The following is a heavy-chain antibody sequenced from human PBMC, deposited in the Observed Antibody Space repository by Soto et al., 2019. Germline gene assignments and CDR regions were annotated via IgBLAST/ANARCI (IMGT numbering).Heavy chain of an antibody. CDR2: ISGSGGST. CDR1: GFTFSSYA. V-gene: IGHV3-23*01. CDR3: AKHYKQTKYSNYYYYGMDV. D-gene: IGHD4-4*01. J-gene: IGHJ6*02. Sequence: QPGGSLRLSCAASGFTFSSYAMSWVRQAPGKGLEWVSAISGSGGSTYYADSVKGRFTISRDNSKNTLYLQMNSLRAEDTAVYYCAKHYKQTKYSNYYYYGMDVWGQGTTVTVSS.